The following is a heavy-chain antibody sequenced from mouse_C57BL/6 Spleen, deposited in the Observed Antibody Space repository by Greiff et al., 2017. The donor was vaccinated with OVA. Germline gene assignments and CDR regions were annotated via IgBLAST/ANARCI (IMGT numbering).Heavy chain of an antibody. D-gene: IGHD1-1*01. CDR3: TTDPYYYGSSYEVAMDY. CDR1: GFNIKDYY. V-gene: IGHV14-1*01. Sequence: EVQLQQSGAELVRPGASVKLSCTASGFNIKDYYMHWVKQRPEQGLEWIGRIDPEDGDTEYAPKFQGKATMTADTSSNTAYLQLSSLTSEDTAVYYCTTDPYYYGSSYEVAMDYWGQGTSVTVSS. CDR2: IDPEDGDT. J-gene: IGHJ4*01.